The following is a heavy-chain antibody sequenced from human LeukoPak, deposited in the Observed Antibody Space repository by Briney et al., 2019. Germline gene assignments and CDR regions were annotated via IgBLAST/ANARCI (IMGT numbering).Heavy chain of an antibody. CDR1: GFTFSSYA. J-gene: IGHJ4*02. D-gene: IGHD2-8*01. V-gene: IGHV3-23*01. CDR3: ANEGPNFDY. Sequence: GGSLRLSCTASGFTFSSYAMNWVRQAPGKGLEWVSGISGSGGSIYYADSVRGRFTISRDNSKNKVYLQMNSLRAEDTAVYYCANEGPNFDYWGQGTLVTVSS. CDR2: ISGSGGSI.